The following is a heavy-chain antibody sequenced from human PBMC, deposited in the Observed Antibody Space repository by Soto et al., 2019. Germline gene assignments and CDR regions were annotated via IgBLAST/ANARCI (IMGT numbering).Heavy chain of an antibody. D-gene: IGHD6-6*01. J-gene: IGHJ6*03. Sequence: PGGSLRLSCTASGFTFGDYAMSWFRQAPGKGLEWVGFIRSKAYGGTTEYAASVKGRFTISRDDSKSIAYLQMNSLKTEDTAVYYCTLSGGGIAARFVYYMDVWGKGTTVTVSS. CDR3: TLSGGGIAARFVYYMDV. CDR1: GFTFGDYA. V-gene: IGHV3-49*03. CDR2: IRSKAYGGTT.